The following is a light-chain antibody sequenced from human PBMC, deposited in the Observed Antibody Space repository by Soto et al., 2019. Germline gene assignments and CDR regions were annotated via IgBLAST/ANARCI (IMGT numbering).Light chain of an antibody. CDR3: QQYKNWPPLT. CDR1: QSVSYN. Sequence: EIVMTQSPATLSVSPGKTATLSCRASQSVSYNLAWYQQKPGQGPRLLIYGAFTRATGIPARFSGSGSGTEFTLTISSLQSVDFAVYYCQQYKNWPPLTFGGGTKVEIK. CDR2: GAF. V-gene: IGKV3-15*01. J-gene: IGKJ4*01.